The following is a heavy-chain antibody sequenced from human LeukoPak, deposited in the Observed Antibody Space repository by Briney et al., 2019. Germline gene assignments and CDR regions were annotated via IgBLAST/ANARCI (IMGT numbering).Heavy chain of an antibody. CDR1: GFTFTNYV. Sequence: GGSLRLSCVVSGFTFTNYVVHWVRQAPGKGLEWVTLVSSDGGIKYYADSVKGRFTISRDNSKNTLYLQMNSLRAEDTAVYYCARPYSSSWYFWFDPWGQGTLVTVSS. D-gene: IGHD6-13*01. J-gene: IGHJ5*02. CDR2: VSSDGGIK. CDR3: ARPYSSSWYFWFDP. V-gene: IGHV3-30-3*01.